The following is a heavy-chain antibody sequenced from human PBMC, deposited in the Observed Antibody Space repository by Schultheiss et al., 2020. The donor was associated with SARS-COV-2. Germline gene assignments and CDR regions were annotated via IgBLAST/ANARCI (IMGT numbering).Heavy chain of an antibody. CDR3: AKDGGSSSGFDY. D-gene: IGHD6-6*01. Sequence: GGSLRLSCAASGFTFSSYAMSWVRQAPGKGLEWVSAISGSGGSTYYADSVKGRFTISRDNAKNSLYLQMNSLRAEDTALYYCAKDGGSSSGFDYWGQGTLVTVSS. V-gene: IGHV3-23*01. J-gene: IGHJ4*02. CDR2: ISGSGGST. CDR1: GFTFSSYA.